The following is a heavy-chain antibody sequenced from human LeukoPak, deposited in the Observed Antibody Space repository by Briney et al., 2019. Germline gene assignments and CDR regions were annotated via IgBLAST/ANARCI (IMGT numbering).Heavy chain of an antibody. J-gene: IGHJ4*02. CDR2: ISGRGVST. D-gene: IGHD1-20*01. CDR1: GFTFSTYA. V-gene: IGHV3-23*01. Sequence: GGSLRLSCAASGFTFSTYAMSWVRQAPGKGLEWVSAISGRGVSTSYADSVRGRFTISRDNSKNTLYLQVNSLRAEDTAVYYCAKAASGNWNDVSDYWGQGTLVTVSS. CDR3: AKAASGNWNDVSDY.